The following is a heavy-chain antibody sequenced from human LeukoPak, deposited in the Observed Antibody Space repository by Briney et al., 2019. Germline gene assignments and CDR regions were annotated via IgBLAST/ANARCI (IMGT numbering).Heavy chain of an antibody. V-gene: IGHV3-15*01. CDR1: AFTSSTYS. D-gene: IGHD1-26*01. Sequence: AGGSLRLSCAASAFTSSTYSMHWVRQAPGKGLEWVGRIKSKTDGGTTDYAAPVKGRFTISRDDSKNTLYLQMNSLKTEDTAVYYCTTDLEWELLTGGKTPSFDYWGQGTLVTVSS. J-gene: IGHJ4*02. CDR2: IKSKTDGGTT. CDR3: TTDLEWELLTGGKTPSFDY.